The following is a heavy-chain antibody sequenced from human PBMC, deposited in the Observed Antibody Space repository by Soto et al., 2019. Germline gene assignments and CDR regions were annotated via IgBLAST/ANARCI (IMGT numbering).Heavy chain of an antibody. Sequence: ASVKVSCKASGYTFTSYEINWVRQATGQGLEWMGWMNPNSGNTDYAQKFQGRVTMTRSTSITTAYMELSSLTSEDPAVYYCARKATGPYYYDSSGYYDYFDPWGQGTLVTVSS. CDR1: GYTFTSYE. CDR3: ARKATGPYYYDSSGYYDYFDP. V-gene: IGHV1-8*01. CDR2: MNPNSGNT. D-gene: IGHD3-22*01. J-gene: IGHJ5*02.